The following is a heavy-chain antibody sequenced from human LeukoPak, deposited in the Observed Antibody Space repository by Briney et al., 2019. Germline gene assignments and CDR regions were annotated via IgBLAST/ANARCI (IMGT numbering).Heavy chain of an antibody. CDR2: ISSSGSTI. V-gene: IGHV3-11*01. CDR3: ARDTAGWNDEFGFDY. J-gene: IGHJ4*02. CDR1: GFTFSDYY. D-gene: IGHD1-1*01. Sequence: GGSLRLSCAASGFTFSDYYMSWIRQAPGKGLEWVSYISSSGSTIYYADSVKGRFTISRDNAKNSLYLQMNSLRVEDTAVYYCARDTAGWNDEFGFDYWGQGTLVTVSS.